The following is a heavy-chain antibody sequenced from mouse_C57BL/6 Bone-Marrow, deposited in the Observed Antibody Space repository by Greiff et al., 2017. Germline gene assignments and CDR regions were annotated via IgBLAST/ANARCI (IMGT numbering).Heavy chain of an antibody. CDR1: GFTFSSYG. J-gene: IGHJ4*01. D-gene: IGHD1-1*01. CDR3: ARPHYYYEDYYAMDY. Sequence: EVKLVESGGDLVKPGGSLKLSCAASGFTFSSYGMSWVRQTPDKRLEWVATISGGGSYTYYPDSVKGRFTISRDNAKNTLYLQMSSLKSDDTAMYYCARPHYYYEDYYAMDYWGQGTSVTVSS. CDR2: ISGGGSYT. V-gene: IGHV5-6*01.